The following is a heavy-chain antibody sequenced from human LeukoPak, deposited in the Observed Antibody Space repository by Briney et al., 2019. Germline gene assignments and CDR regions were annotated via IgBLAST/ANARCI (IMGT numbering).Heavy chain of an antibody. D-gene: IGHD4-17*01. CDR3: DGGRTVTTWTFDL. Sequence: PSETLSLTCTVSGYSISSGYYWGWIRQPPGKGLEWIGSIYHSGSTYYNPSLKSRVTISVDTSKNQFSLKLSSVTAADTAVYYCDGGRTVTTWTFDLWGRGTLVTVSS. V-gene: IGHV4-38-2*02. CDR2: IYHSGST. J-gene: IGHJ2*01. CDR1: GYSISSGYY.